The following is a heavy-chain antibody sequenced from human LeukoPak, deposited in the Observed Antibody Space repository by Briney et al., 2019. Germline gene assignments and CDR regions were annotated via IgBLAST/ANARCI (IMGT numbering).Heavy chain of an antibody. CDR3: ARKPYGSGRFDY. Sequence: SETLSLTCTVSGGSVNSGSYYWGWIRQPPGEGLEWIGNIYYSGSTSYSPSLKSRVTISVDTSKNQFSLKLDSVTAADTAVYYCARKPYGSGRFDYWGQGTLVTVSS. J-gene: IGHJ4*02. D-gene: IGHD3-10*01. CDR1: GGSVNSGSYY. V-gene: IGHV4-39*01. CDR2: IYYSGST.